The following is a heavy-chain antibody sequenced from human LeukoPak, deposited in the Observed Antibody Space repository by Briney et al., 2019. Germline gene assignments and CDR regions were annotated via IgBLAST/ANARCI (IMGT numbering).Heavy chain of an antibody. CDR3: ARDGLAAAGELEDAFDI. V-gene: IGHV3-21*01. D-gene: IGHD6-13*01. CDR2: ISSSSSYI. J-gene: IGHJ3*02. Sequence: GGSLRLSCAASGFTFSSYAMTWVRQAPGKGLEWVSSISSSSSYIYYADSVKGRFTISRDNAKNSLYLQMNSLRAEDTAVYYCARDGLAAAGELEDAFDIWGQGTMVTVSS. CDR1: GFTFSSYA.